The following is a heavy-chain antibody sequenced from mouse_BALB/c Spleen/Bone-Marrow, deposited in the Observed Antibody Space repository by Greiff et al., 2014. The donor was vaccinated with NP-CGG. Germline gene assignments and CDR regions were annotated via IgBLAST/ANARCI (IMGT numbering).Heavy chain of an antibody. CDR3: ARVYLWYFDV. J-gene: IGHJ1*01. V-gene: IGHV2-9*02. Sequence: LQESGPGLVAPSQSLSITCTVSGFSLTSYGVHWVRQPPGRGLEWLGVIWAGGSTNYNSALMSRLSISKDNSKSQVFLKMNSLQTDDTAMYYCARVYLWYFDVWGAGTTVTVSP. CDR2: IWAGGST. D-gene: IGHD2-3*01. CDR1: GFSLTSYG.